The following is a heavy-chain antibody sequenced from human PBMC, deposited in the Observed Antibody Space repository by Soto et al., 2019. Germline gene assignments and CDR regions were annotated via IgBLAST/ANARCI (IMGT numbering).Heavy chain of an antibody. CDR1: GYNFNTYW. D-gene: IGHD5-12*01. J-gene: IGHJ4*02. Sequence: GESLKISCEGSGYNFNTYWIGWVRQMPGKGLEWMALTYPGDSDTRYSPSFEGQVTLSVDRSISTAYLQWSSLKASDTAIYYCATSTVSYVDIVSSTTRGYFDHWGQGTLVTVSS. CDR3: ATSTVSYVDIVSSTTRGYFDH. CDR2: TYPGDSDT. V-gene: IGHV5-51*01.